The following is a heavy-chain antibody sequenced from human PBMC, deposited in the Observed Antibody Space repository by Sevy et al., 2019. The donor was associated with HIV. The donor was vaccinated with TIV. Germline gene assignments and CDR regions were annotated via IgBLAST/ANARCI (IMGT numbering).Heavy chain of an antibody. CDR3: ARDGGGGTTNSGMDV. Sequence: ASVKVSCKASGYTFTGDYLHWVRQAPGHGLEWMGRVFPNSGGTNYAQKFQGRVTMTRHTSISTAYMELMRLRADDTAVYYCARDGGGGTTNSGMDVWGQGTTVTVSS. CDR1: GYTFTGDY. J-gene: IGHJ6*02. CDR2: VFPNSGGT. V-gene: IGHV1-2*06. D-gene: IGHD1-7*01.